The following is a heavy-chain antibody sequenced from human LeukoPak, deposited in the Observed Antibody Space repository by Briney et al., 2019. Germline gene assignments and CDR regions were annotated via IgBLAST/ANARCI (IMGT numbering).Heavy chain of an antibody. D-gene: IGHD3-10*01. CDR2: INHSGST. CDR3: ARGFYGSGSYASSYYYYGMDV. J-gene: IGHJ6*02. CDR1: GGSFSGYY. V-gene: IGHV4-34*01. Sequence: SETLSLTCAVYGGSFSGYYWSWIRQPPGKGLEWIGEINHSGSTNYNPSLKSRVTISVDTSKNQFSLKLSSVTAADTAVYYCARGFYGSGSYASSYYYYGMDVWGQGTTVTVSS.